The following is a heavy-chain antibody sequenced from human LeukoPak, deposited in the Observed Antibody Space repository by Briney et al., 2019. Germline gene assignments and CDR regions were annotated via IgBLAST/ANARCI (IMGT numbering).Heavy chain of an antibody. Sequence: GGSLRLSCAVSGITLNNYGMTWVRQAPGKGLEWVAGISDSGGSTKYADSVKGRFTISRDNPKNTLYLQMNSLRAEDTAVYFCAKRGVVIRVILVGFHKEAYYFESWGQGALVTVSS. CDR3: AKRGVVIRVILVGFHKEAYYFES. CDR1: GITLNNYG. J-gene: IGHJ4*02. CDR2: ISDSGGST. V-gene: IGHV3-23*01. D-gene: IGHD3/OR15-3a*01.